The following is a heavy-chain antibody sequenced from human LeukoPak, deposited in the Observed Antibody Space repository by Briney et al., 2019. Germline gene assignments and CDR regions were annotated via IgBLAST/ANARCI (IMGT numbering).Heavy chain of an antibody. J-gene: IGHJ5*02. V-gene: IGHV3-33*01. D-gene: IGHD6-19*01. CDR1: GFTFSSYG. CDR3: ARDPSSGWSSPGKNWFDP. Sequence: SLRLSCAASGFTFSSYGMHWVRQAPGKELEGVAVIWYDGSNKYYADSVKWRFSISRDNSKNTLYLQMNSLRAEDTAVYYCARDPSSGWSSPGKNWFDPWGQGTVANVSS. CDR2: IWYDGSNK.